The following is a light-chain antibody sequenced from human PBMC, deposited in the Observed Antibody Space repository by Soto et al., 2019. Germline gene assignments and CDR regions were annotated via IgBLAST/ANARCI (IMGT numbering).Light chain of an antibody. CDR2: AAS. Sequence: DIQLTQSPSFLSASVGDRVTITCRASQGISSYLAWYQQKPGKDPKLLIYAASTLQSGVPSRFSGRGSGTEFTLTISSLQPEDFATYYCQQLNSYPYTFGQGTKLEIK. CDR1: QGISSY. CDR3: QQLNSYPYT. J-gene: IGKJ2*01. V-gene: IGKV1-9*01.